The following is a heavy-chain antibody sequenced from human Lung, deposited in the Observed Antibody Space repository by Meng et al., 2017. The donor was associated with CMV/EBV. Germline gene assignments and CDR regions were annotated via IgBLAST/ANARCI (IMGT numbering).Heavy chain of an antibody. CDR3: ARVFLSSYLAPFDS. V-gene: IGHV1-8*01. J-gene: IGHJ4*02. CDR2: MNLDSGNT. Sequence: KASGNSFTSYGLHWVRQATGQGLEWMGWMNLDSGNTGHAQKFQGRVAMTSNSSINTAYMELSSLKFDDTAVYYCARVFLSSYLAPFDSWGQGTLVTVSS. CDR1: GNSFTSYG. D-gene: IGHD6-13*01.